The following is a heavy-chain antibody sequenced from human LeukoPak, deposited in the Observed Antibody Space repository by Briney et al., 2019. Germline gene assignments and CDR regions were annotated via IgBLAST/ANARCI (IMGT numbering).Heavy chain of an antibody. CDR3: AISPDYDSSGYYFRY. D-gene: IGHD3-22*01. CDR1: GFTFSDYY. Sequence: GGSLRLSCADSGFTFSDYYMSWVRQAPGKGLEWVSYFSSSGSTIYYADSVKGRFTISRDNARNSLYLRMNSLRAEDTAVYYCAISPDYDSSGYYFRYWGQGTLVTVSS. V-gene: IGHV3-11*04. CDR2: FSSSGSTI. J-gene: IGHJ4*02.